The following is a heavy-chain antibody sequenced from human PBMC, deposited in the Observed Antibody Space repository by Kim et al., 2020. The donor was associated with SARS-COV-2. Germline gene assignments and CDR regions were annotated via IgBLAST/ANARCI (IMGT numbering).Heavy chain of an antibody. CDR1: GFTFSSYA. Sequence: GSLRLSCAASGFTFSSYAMHWVRQAPGKGLEWVAVISYDGSNKYYADSVKGRFTISRDNSKNTLYLQMNSLRAEDTAVYYCARDLGLRSGAGYYYGMDV. V-gene: IGHV3-30*04. CDR2: ISYDGSNK. CDR3: ARDLGLRSGAGYYYGMDV. J-gene: IGHJ6*01. D-gene: IGHD3-10*01.